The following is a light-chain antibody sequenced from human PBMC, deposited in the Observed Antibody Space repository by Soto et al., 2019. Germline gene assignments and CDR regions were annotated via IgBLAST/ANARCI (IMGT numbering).Light chain of an antibody. CDR2: DAS. CDR3: HQYNSYCCT. CDR1: QSISSW. J-gene: IGKJ1*01. Sequence: DIQMTQSPSTLSASVGDRVTITCRASQSISSWLAWYQQKPGKAPKLLIYDASSLESGVPPRFNGSGSGTELTLTISSLQPDDCATDHRHQYNSYCCTFGQGPKVEIK. V-gene: IGKV1-5*01.